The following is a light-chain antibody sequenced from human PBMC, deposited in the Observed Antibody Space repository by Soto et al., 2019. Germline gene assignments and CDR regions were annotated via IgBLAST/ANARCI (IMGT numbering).Light chain of an antibody. CDR1: QGISTY. CDR3: QQSYNTPRT. Sequence: DIQITQSPSSLSASVVDRVTITCRASQGISTYLNWYQQKPGKAPKVLIYEASSLQSGVPSRFSGSGSGTDFTLTITSLQPEDFATYYCQQSYNTPRTFGQGTKVDIK. J-gene: IGKJ1*01. V-gene: IGKV1-39*01. CDR2: EAS.